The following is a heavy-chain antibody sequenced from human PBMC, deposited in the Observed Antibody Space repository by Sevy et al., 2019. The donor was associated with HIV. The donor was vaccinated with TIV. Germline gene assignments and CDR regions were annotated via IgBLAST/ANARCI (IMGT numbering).Heavy chain of an antibody. Sequence: GGCLRLSCAASGFSLSNYAMSWVRQAPGKGLEWISTKTGSAGVTYYADSVKGRFTISRDNSKNTLFLQMSSLRAEDTALYYCAKGRIPSIGTLGPFDSWGQGTLVTVSS. V-gene: IGHV3-23*01. CDR2: KTGSAGVT. J-gene: IGHJ4*02. CDR3: AKGRIPSIGTLGPFDS. D-gene: IGHD6-6*01. CDR1: GFSLSNYA.